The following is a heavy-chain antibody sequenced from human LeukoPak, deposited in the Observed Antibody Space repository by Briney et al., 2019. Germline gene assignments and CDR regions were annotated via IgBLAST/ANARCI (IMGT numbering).Heavy chain of an antibody. CDR2: IIPILGIA. J-gene: IGHJ4*02. D-gene: IGHD2-15*01. CDR3: ARGLAANDFDY. CDR1: GGTFSSYA. V-gene: IGHV1-69*04. Sequence: SVKVSCKASGGTFSSYAISWVRQAPGLGLEWMGRIIPILGIANYAQKFQGRVTITADKSTSTAYMELSSLRSEDTAVYYCARGLAANDFDYWGQGTLVTVSS.